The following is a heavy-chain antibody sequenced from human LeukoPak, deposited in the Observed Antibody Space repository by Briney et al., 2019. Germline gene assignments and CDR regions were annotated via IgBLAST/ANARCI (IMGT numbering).Heavy chain of an antibody. CDR3: ANNRASLDY. CDR2: INQDGSEK. D-gene: IGHD2/OR15-2a*01. V-gene: IGHV3-7*02. Sequence: GGSLRLSSAASGFTFSNSGMSWVRQAPGKGLEWVANINQDGSEKNCVDSVKGRFTISRDNAKNSLYLQMNSLRAEDTAVYYCANNRASLDYWGQGTLVTVSS. J-gene: IGHJ4*02. CDR1: GFTFSNSG.